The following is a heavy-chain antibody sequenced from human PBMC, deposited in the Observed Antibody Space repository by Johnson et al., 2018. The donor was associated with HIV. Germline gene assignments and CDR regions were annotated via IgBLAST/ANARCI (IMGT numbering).Heavy chain of an antibody. J-gene: IGHJ3*02. CDR3: AREVYAHDAFDI. CDR2: ISYDGINK. V-gene: IGHV3-30-3*01. Sequence: QVQLVESGGGVVQPGRSLRLSCAATGFTFNSYAMHWVRQAPGKGLEWVAVISYDGINKYYADSVKGRFTIPRDNSKKTLYLQMNSLRPEDTAVYSCAREVYAHDAFDIWGQGTMVTVSS. CDR1: GFTFNSYA. D-gene: IGHD3-16*01.